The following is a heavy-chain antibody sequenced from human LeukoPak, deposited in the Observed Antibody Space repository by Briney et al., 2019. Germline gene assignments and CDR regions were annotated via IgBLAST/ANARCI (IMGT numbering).Heavy chain of an antibody. V-gene: IGHV3-23*01. D-gene: IGHD3-22*01. Sequence: GGSLRLPCAPSGFTFTDYAMSWVRQAPGKGPEGVTAITDGGRTYYADSVQGRFTISRDSSKNTLYLQMNSLRAEDTAIYYCAKRGYYDSGALRAPFEYWGQGTLVTVSS. J-gene: IGHJ4*02. CDR3: AKRGYYDSGALRAPFEY. CDR2: ITDGGRT. CDR1: GFTFTDYA.